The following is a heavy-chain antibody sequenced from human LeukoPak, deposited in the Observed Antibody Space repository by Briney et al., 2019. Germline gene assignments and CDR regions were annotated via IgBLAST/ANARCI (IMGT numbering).Heavy chain of an antibody. CDR2: ISGSGGRT. CDR1: RFTLSSYA. D-gene: IGHD5/OR15-5a*01. V-gene: IGHV3-23*01. Sequence: PGRSLSLSCAASRFTLSSYATSGVRHAPGKGLEWVSAISGSGGRTTYTDSVNGLLTISRDNSKNTLYLQMNSLGAEDTAVYYCAKDLARCRSTPNDAFDIWGQGTMVTVSS. J-gene: IGHJ3*02. CDR3: AKDLARCRSTPNDAFDI.